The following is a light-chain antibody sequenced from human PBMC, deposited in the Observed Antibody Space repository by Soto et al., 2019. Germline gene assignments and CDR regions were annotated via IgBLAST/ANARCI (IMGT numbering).Light chain of an antibody. CDR2: GNS. J-gene: IGLJ3*02. V-gene: IGLV1-40*01. CDR1: SSNIGAGYD. Sequence: QSVLTQPPSVSGAPGQRVTISCTGSSSNIGAGYDVHWYQQLPGTAPKLLIYGNSNRPSGVPDRFSGSKSGTSASLAITGLQAEDEAYYYCQSYDSSLSGWVFGGGTKLPVL. CDR3: QSYDSSLSGWV.